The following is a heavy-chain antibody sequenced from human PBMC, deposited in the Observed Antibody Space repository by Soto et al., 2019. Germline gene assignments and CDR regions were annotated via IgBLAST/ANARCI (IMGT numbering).Heavy chain of an antibody. V-gene: IGHV4-4*07. Sequence: QVQLQESGPGLVKSSETLSLTCTVSGGSISSYYWSWLRQSAGKGLEWIGRIYTSGSTNYNPSLKSRLTMSVDTSKNQFSLKLNSVTAADTAVYYCASNTYDILTDFDHLTAFDIWGQGTLVPVSS. CDR2: IYTSGST. J-gene: IGHJ3*02. D-gene: IGHD3-9*01. CDR1: GGSISSYY. CDR3: ASNTYDILTDFDHLTAFDI.